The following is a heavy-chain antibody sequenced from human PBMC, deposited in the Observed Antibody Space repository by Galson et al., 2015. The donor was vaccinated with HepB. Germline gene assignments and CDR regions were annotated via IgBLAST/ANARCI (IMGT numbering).Heavy chain of an antibody. CDR1: GFTFNSFE. D-gene: IGHD2-2*01. J-gene: IGHJ4*02. CDR2: ITNSGSTV. CDR3: ARRYCSNNICYVDY. V-gene: IGHV3-48*03. Sequence: SLRLSCAASGFTFNSFEMYWVRQAPGKGLEWVSYITNSGSTVFYADSVKGRFTISRDNAKNSLFLQMHGLRVEDTAVYYCARRYCSNNICYVDYWGQGTLVTVSS.